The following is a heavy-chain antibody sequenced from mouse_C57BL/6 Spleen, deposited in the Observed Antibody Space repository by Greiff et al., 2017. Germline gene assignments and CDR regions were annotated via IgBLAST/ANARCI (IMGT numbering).Heavy chain of an antibody. V-gene: IGHV14-2*01. D-gene: IGHD2-10*01. CDR1: GFNIKDYY. Sequence: DVKLVESGAELVKPGASVKLSCTASGFNIKDYYMHWVKQRTEQGLEWIGRIDPEDGETKYAPKFQGKATITADTSSNTAYLQLSSLTSEDTAVYYCASPSYGNYGAWVAYWGQGTLVTVSA. CDR3: ASPSYGNYGAWVAY. CDR2: IDPEDGET. J-gene: IGHJ3*01.